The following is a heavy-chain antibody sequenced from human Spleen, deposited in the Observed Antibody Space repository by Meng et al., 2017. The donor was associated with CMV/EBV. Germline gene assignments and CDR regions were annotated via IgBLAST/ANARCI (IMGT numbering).Heavy chain of an antibody. CDR1: GFPLRTTGVG. CDR2: IYWNDDK. CDR3: AHRYCSGGSCYSDWFDP. D-gene: IGHD2-15*01. J-gene: IGHJ5*02. Sequence: SGPTLVKPTQTLTLTCTFSGFPLRTTGVGVGWIRQPPGKALEWLALIYWNDDKRYSPSLKSRLTITKDISKNQVVLTMTNMDPVDTATYYCAHRYCSGGSCYSDWFDPWGQGTLVTVSS. V-gene: IGHV2-5*01.